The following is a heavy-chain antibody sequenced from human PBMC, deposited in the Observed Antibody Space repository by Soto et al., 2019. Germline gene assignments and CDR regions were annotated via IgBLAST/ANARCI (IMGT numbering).Heavy chain of an antibody. J-gene: IGHJ6*02. D-gene: IGHD3-3*01. CDR3: AHSTSTRHYDFWSGPRPDV. CDR2: IYWDDDK. Sequence: PTPVNPSQRYELSCTCSGFSLSTNGVGVGWIRQPPGKALEWLALIYWDDDKRYSPSLKSRLTITKDTSKNQVVLTMTNMDPVDTATYYCAHSTSTRHYDFWSGPRPDVWGQGTTVTVSS. CDR1: GFSLSTNGVG. V-gene: IGHV2-5*02.